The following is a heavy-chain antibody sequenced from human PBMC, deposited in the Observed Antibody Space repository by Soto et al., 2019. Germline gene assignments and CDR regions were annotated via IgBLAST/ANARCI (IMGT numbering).Heavy chain of an antibody. CDR1: GGTFSSYA. D-gene: IGHD1-26*01. J-gene: IGHJ4*02. Sequence: QVQLVQSGAEVKKPGSSVKVSCKASGGTFSSYAISWVRQAPGQGLEWMGGIIPIFGTANYAQKFQGRVTMPAEISTSRAYRELSSLRCGHRAVYFCAREGGEEATRGWDWGQGTLVTVSS. CDR2: IIPIFGTA. V-gene: IGHV1-69*06. CDR3: AREGGEEATRGWD.